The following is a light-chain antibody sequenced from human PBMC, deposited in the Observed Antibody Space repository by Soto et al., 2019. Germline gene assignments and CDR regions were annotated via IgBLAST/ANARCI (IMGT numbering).Light chain of an antibody. Sequence: EIVMTQSPATLSVSPGERVTLSCRASQGVGSTLAWYRQQPGQAPSLLIYDAYIRATGVPARFSGSGSGTDFTLTISGLQSEDFGVYYCQHYKTWPLAFGGGTKVEIK. V-gene: IGKV3-15*01. CDR3: QHYKTWPLA. CDR2: DAY. J-gene: IGKJ4*01. CDR1: QGVGST.